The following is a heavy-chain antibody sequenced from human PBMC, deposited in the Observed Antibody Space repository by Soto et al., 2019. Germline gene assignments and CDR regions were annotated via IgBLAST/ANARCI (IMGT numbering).Heavy chain of an antibody. J-gene: IGHJ6*04. CDR3: ARDDVLCDGGRCYGVPLDA. CDR1: GFTVSSKY. V-gene: IGHV3-66*01. D-gene: IGHD2-15*01. Sequence: HPGGSLRLSCAASGFTVSSKYMSWVRQAPGKGLEWVSLIQSGGPTYYADSVKGRFTISRDTSENTVHLQMDSLRAEDTAVYYCARDDVLCDGGRCYGVPLDAWGKGTTVTVSS. CDR2: IQSGGPT.